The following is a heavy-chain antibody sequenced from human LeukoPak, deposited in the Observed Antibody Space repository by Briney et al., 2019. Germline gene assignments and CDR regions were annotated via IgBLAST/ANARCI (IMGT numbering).Heavy chain of an antibody. CDR1: GGSISSSSYY. CDR3: ASFPDSSGYLDY. Sequence: SETLSLTCTVSGGSISSSSYYWGWIHQPPGKGLEWIGSIYYSGSTHYNPSLKSRVTISVDTSKNQFSLKLSSVTAADTAVYYCASFPDSSGYLDYWGQGTLVTVSS. J-gene: IGHJ4*02. D-gene: IGHD3-22*01. V-gene: IGHV4-39*07. CDR2: IYYSGST.